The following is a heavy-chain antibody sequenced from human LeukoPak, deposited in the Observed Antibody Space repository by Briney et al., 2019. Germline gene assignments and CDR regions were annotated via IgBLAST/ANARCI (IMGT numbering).Heavy chain of an antibody. D-gene: IGHD3-22*01. CDR3: ARVSYHYDRGHFYYYMDV. CDR2: IYHSGST. CDR1: GYSISSGYY. J-gene: IGHJ6*03. V-gene: IGHV4-38-2*02. Sequence: SETLSLTCTVSGYSISSGYYWGWIRQPPGKGLEWIGSIYHSGSTYYNPSLKSRVTISVDTSKNQFSLKLSSVTAADTAVYYCARVSYHYDRGHFYYYMDVWGKGTTVTVSS.